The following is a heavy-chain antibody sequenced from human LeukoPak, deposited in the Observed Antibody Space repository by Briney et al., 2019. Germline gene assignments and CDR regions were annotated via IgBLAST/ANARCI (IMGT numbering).Heavy chain of an antibody. V-gene: IGHV4-59*01. Sequence: SETLSLTCTVSGGSISSYYWSWIRQPPGKGLEWIGYIYYSGSTNYNPSLKSRVTISVDTSKNQFSLKLSSVTAADTAVYYCARMGADYFWYFDYWGRGTLVTVSS. J-gene: IGHJ4*02. CDR1: GGSISSYY. CDR2: IYYSGST. CDR3: ARMGADYFWYFDY. D-gene: IGHD1-26*01.